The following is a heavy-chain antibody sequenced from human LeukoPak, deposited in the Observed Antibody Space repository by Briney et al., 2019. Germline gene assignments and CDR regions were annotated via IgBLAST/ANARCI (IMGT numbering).Heavy chain of an antibody. CDR3: ARALIGESHDY. Sequence: GGSLRLSCAASGFTFSSYSMNWVRQAPGKGLEWVSYISSGSSAIYYADSVKGRFTSSRDNAKNSLYLQMNSLRAEDTAVYYCARALIGESHDYWGQGTLVTVSS. J-gene: IGHJ4*02. D-gene: IGHD3-10*01. CDR2: ISSGSSAI. V-gene: IGHV3-48*01. CDR1: GFTFSSYS.